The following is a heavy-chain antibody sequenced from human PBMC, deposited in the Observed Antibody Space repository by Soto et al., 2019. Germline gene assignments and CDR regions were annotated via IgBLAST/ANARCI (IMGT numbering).Heavy chain of an antibody. V-gene: IGHV4-59*01. CDR1: GGSIISYY. D-gene: IGHD4-4*01. CDR3: ARSPYYSNFDY. Sequence: PSETLSLTCTVSGGSIISYYWSWIRQPPGKGPEWIGYIYYSGSTNYNPSLKSRVTISVDTSKNQFSLKLSSVTAADTAVYYCARSPYYSNFDYWGQGTLVTVSS. CDR2: IYYSGST. J-gene: IGHJ4*02.